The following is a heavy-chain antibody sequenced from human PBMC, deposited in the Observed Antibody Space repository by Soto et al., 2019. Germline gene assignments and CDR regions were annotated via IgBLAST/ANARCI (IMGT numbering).Heavy chain of an antibody. J-gene: IGHJ4*02. Sequence: ESGGGVVQPGRSLRLSCAASGFTFSSYGMHWVRQAPGKGLEWVAVIWYDGSNKYYADSVKGRFTISRDNSKNTLYLQMNSLRAEDTAVYYCARGNIVVVPAAGGIDYWGQGTLVTVSS. D-gene: IGHD2-2*01. CDR3: ARGNIVVVPAAGGIDY. CDR1: GFTFSSYG. V-gene: IGHV3-33*01. CDR2: IWYDGSNK.